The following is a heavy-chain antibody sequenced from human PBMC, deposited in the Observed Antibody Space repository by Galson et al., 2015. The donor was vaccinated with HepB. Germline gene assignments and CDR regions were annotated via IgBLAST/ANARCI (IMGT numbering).Heavy chain of an antibody. J-gene: IGHJ4*02. Sequence: SVKVSCKASGGTFSSYAISWVRQAPGRGLEWMGGIIPIFGTANYAQKFQGRVTITADKSTSTAYMELSSLRSEDTAVYYCARDVDGDAYFDYWGQGTLVTVSS. CDR1: GGTFSSYA. V-gene: IGHV1-69*06. D-gene: IGHD4-17*01. CDR2: IIPIFGTA. CDR3: ARDVDGDAYFDY.